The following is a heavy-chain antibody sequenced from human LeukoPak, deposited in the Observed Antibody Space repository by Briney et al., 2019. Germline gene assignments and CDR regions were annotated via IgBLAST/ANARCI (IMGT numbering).Heavy chain of an antibody. Sequence: SETLSLTCTVSGGSISSYYWSWIRQPPGKGLEWIGYIYYSGSTNYNPSLKSRVTISVDTSKNQFSLKLSSVTAADTAVYYCARGGSYYTPFDYWGQGTLITVSS. D-gene: IGHD1-26*01. J-gene: IGHJ4*02. CDR2: IYYSGST. CDR3: ARGGSYYTPFDY. CDR1: GGSISSYY. V-gene: IGHV4-59*01.